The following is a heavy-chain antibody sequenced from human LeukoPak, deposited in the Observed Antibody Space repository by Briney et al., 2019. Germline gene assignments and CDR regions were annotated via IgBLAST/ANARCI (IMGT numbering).Heavy chain of an antibody. J-gene: IGHJ4*02. V-gene: IGHV3-21*01. Sequence: GGSLRLSCAASGFTFSSYSMNWVRQAPGKGLEWVSSISSSSSYIYYAVSVKGRFTISRDNAKNSLYLQMNSLRAEDTAVYYCARDPIVVVTAGGYFDYWGQGTLVTVSS. CDR2: ISSSSSYI. D-gene: IGHD2-21*02. CDR1: GFTFSSYS. CDR3: ARDPIVVVTAGGYFDY.